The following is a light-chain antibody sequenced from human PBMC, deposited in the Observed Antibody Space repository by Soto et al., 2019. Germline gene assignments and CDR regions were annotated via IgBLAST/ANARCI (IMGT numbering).Light chain of an antibody. CDR1: QSVSSY. J-gene: IGKJ1*01. V-gene: IGKV3-11*01. CDR2: DAA. CDR3: HQRSNWPRT. Sequence: EIVLTQSPATLSLSPGERATLSCRASQSVSSYLACYQQKPGQAPRLLIYDAANRATGNPASFSGSGSGTDFTLTISSLEPEDFAVYYCHQRSNWPRTFGQGTKV.